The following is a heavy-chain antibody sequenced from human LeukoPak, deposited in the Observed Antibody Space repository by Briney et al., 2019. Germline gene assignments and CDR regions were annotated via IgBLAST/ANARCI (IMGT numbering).Heavy chain of an antibody. D-gene: IGHD1-26*01. CDR1: GDSVSSNSAT. V-gene: IGHV6-1*01. J-gene: IGHJ3*02. CDR3: ARGSGSSYAFDI. CDR2: TYYRSKWFN. Sequence: SQTLSLTCAISGDSVSSNSATWSWIRQSPLRGLEWLGRTYYRSKWFNDYAVSVKSRITINPDTSKNQLSLQLNSVTPEDTAVYYCARGSGSSYAFDIWDQGTMVTVSS.